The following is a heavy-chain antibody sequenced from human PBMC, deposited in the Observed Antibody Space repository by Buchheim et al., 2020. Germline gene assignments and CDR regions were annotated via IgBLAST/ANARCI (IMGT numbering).Heavy chain of an antibody. V-gene: IGHV3-23*01. CDR3: AKDRLYCSGGSCYAFDY. J-gene: IGHJ4*02. CDR2: ISGSGGST. D-gene: IGHD2-15*01. Sequence: EVQLLESGGGLVQPGGSLRLSCAASGFTFSSYAMSWVRQAPGKGLEWVSAISGSGGSTYYADSVKGRFTISRYNSKKKLYLQMNSLRAEDTAVYYCAKDRLYCSGGSCYAFDYWGQGTL. CDR1: GFTFSSYA.